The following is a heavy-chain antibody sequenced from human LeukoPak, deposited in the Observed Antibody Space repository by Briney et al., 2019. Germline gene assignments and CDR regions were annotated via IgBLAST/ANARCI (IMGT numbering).Heavy chain of an antibody. V-gene: IGHV3-23*01. CDR2: ISGSGGST. Sequence: GGSLRLSCAASGFTFSSYAMSWVRQAPGKGLEWVSAISGSGGSTYYADSVKGRFTISRDNSKNTLYLQMNSLRAEDTAVYYCASLHIVVVTAIPIDYWGQGTLVTVSS. J-gene: IGHJ4*02. CDR3: ASLHIVVVTAIPIDY. D-gene: IGHD2-21*02. CDR1: GFTFSSYA.